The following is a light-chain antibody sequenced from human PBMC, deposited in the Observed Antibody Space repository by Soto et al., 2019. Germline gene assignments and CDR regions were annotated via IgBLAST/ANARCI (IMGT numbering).Light chain of an antibody. CDR3: QQYNSYWT. CDR1: QSISTW. CDR2: KAS. V-gene: IGKV1-5*03. Sequence: DIQMTRSRSTLSASVGCRFTITCRASQSISTWLAWYQQKPGKAPKLLIYKASSLESGVPSRFSGSGSGTEFTLTISSLQPDDFATYYCQQYNSYWTFGQGTKVDIK. J-gene: IGKJ1*01.